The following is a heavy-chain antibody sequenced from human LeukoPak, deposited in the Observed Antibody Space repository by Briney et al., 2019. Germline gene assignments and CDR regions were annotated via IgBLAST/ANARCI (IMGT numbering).Heavy chain of an antibody. Sequence: GGSLRLSCAASGFTFSSYWMSWVRQAPGKGLEWVANIKQDGSEKYYVDSVKGRFTISRDNAKNSLYLQMNSLRAEDTAVYYCAKDRGLLWFGELLDWGQGTLVTVSS. CDR3: AKDRGLLWFGELLD. D-gene: IGHD3-10*01. V-gene: IGHV3-7*01. CDR1: GFTFSSYW. CDR2: IKQDGSEK. J-gene: IGHJ4*02.